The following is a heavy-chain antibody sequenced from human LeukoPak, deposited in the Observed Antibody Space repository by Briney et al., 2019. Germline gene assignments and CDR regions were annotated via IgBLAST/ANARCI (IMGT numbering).Heavy chain of an antibody. V-gene: IGHV3-30*03. D-gene: IGHD1-7*01. CDR1: GFNSHNHW. J-gene: IGHJ4*02. CDR2: ISYDGSNK. Sequence: GGSLRLSCTASGFNSHNHWMSWVRQAPGKGLEWVAVISYDGSNKYYADSVKGRFTISRDNSKNTLYLQMNSLRAEDTAVYYCARERGKLPPNYFDYWGQGTLVTVSS. CDR3: ARERGKLPPNYFDY.